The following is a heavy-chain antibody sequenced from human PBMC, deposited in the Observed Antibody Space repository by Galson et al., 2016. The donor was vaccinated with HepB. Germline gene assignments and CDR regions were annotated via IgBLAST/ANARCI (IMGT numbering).Heavy chain of an antibody. D-gene: IGHD6-19*01. V-gene: IGHV3-74*01. J-gene: IGHJ4*02. CDR3: ARLSLVVGGTIDY. CDR1: GLTFSSYW. CDR2: IKSDGRST. Sequence: SLRLSCAASGLTFSSYWMLWVRQAPGRGLEWISHIKSDGRSTNYADSVQGRFIIPRDNAKNTLYLQMNSLRAEDTAVYYCARLSLVVGGTIDYWGQGTLVTVSS.